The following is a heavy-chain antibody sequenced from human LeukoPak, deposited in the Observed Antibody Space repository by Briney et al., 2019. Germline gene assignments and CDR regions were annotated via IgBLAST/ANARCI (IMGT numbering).Heavy chain of an antibody. CDR3: ARGRLRFLEWLLYPFDY. Sequence: GGSLRLSCAASGFTFSTHSMSWVRQAPGKGLEWVANVKEAGGEGNYVDSVKGRFTISRDNDINSLYLQMNSLRAEDTAVYYCARGRLRFLEWLLYPFDYWGQGTLVTVSS. D-gene: IGHD3-3*01. CDR2: VKEAGGEG. V-gene: IGHV3-7*01. J-gene: IGHJ4*02. CDR1: GFTFSTHS.